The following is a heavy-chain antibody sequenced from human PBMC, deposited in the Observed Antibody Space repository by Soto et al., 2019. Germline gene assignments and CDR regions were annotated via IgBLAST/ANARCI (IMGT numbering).Heavy chain of an antibody. CDR3: ARVPGPPIQIFGVVNSYFDY. CDR2: INAGNGNT. D-gene: IGHD3-3*01. J-gene: IGHJ4*02. Sequence: ASVKVSCKASGYTFTSYAMHWVRQAPGQRLEWMGWINAGNGNTKYSQKFQGRVTITRDTSASTAYMELSSLRSEDTAVYYCARVPGPPIQIFGVVNSYFDYWGQGTLVTVSS. CDR1: GYTFTSYA. V-gene: IGHV1-3*01.